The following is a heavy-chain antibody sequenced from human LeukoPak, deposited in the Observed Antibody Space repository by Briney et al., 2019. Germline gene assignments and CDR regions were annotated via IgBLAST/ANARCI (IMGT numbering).Heavy chain of an antibody. CDR1: GFTFSSYG. CDR3: AKDGGVWFGESNDY. J-gene: IGHJ4*02. Sequence: GGSLRLSCAASGFTFSSYGMSWVRQAPGKGLEWVSAISGSGGSTYYADSVKGWFTISRDIFKNTLYLQMNSLRAEDTAVYYCAKDGGVWFGESNDYWGQGTLVTVSS. CDR2: ISGSGGST. D-gene: IGHD3-10*01. V-gene: IGHV3-23*01.